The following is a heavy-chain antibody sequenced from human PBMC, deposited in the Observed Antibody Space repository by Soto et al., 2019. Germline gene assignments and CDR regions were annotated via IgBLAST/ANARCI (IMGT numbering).Heavy chain of an antibody. Sequence: QVQLVQSGAEVKKPGASVKVSCTASGGTFSSYAISWVRQAPGQGHEWMGGIIPIFGTANYGQKFQGRVTITADESTSTAYMGLSSLRSEDTAVYYCARVDWPSGYDPYWGQGTLVTVSS. CDR1: GGTFSSYA. J-gene: IGHJ4*02. CDR2: IIPIFGTA. V-gene: IGHV1-69*12. D-gene: IGHD5-12*01. CDR3: ARVDWPSGYDPY.